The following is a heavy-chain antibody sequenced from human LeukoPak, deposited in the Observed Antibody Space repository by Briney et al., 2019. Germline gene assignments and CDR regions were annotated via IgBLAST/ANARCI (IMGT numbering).Heavy chain of an antibody. Sequence: SETLSLTCTVSGGSISSGDYYWSWIRQPPGKGLEWIGYIYYSGSTYYNPSLKSRVTISVDTSKNQFSLKLSSVTAADTAVYYCAREKRQCGNWFDPWGQGTLVTVSS. J-gene: IGHJ5*02. V-gene: IGHV4-30-4*01. D-gene: IGHD6-19*01. CDR3: AREKRQCGNWFDP. CDR1: GGSISSGDYY. CDR2: IYYSGST.